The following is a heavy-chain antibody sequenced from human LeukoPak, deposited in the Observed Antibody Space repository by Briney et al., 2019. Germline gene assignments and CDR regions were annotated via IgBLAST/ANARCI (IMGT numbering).Heavy chain of an antibody. Sequence: GRSLRLSCAPSGFTSTSYATSWVRHVPGEGLEWVSAISGSVGSTSYADSVKGRFTISRDTSTNTLYLQLDSLRAEHPPVYYGAKRACNSLVDWGQGTMVTVSS. CDR2: ISGSVGST. CDR1: GFTSTSYA. CDR3: AKRACNSLVD. V-gene: IGHV3-23*01. D-gene: IGHD2/OR15-2a*01. J-gene: IGHJ4*02.